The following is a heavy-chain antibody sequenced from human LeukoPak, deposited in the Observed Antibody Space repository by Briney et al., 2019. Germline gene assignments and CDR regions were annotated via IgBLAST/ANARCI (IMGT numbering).Heavy chain of an antibody. CDR1: GGSINSYY. Sequence: SETLSLTCTVSGGSINSYYWNWIRQPPGKGLEWIGYIYYSGTTNYNPSLKSRVTISVDTSKNQFSLKLSSVNAADTAVYFCARHGLTSYDFWGQGTLVTVSS. V-gene: IGHV4-59*01. CDR2: IYYSGTT. CDR3: ARHGLTSYDF. J-gene: IGHJ4*02. D-gene: IGHD2-21*02.